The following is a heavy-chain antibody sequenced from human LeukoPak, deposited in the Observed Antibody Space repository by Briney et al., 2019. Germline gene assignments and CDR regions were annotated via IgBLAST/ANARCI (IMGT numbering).Heavy chain of an antibody. CDR2: ISGSGGST. Sequence: KAGGSLRLSCAASGFTFSSYAMSWVRQAPGKGLEWVSAISGSGGSTYYADSVKGRFTISRDNSKNTLYLQMNSLRAEDTAVYYCAKVEALTTVTTGRWPDAPYFDLWGRGTLVTVSS. J-gene: IGHJ2*01. D-gene: IGHD4-17*01. CDR1: GFTFSSYA. CDR3: AKVEALTTVTTGRWPDAPYFDL. V-gene: IGHV3-23*01.